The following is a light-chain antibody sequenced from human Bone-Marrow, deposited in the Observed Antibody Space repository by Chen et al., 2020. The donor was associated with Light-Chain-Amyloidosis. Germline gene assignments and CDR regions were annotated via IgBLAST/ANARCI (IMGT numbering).Light chain of an antibody. J-gene: IGLJ1*01. CDR1: SSDVGGDNH. V-gene: IGLV2-14*01. Sequence: QSALTQPASGSGSPGQSITISCTGTSSDVGGDNHVSWYQQHPAKAPKLMIYEVTTRPSWVPDGFSGSKSDNTASLTISGLQTEDEADSFCSSYTITTTLVFGSGTRVTVL. CDR2: EVT. CDR3: SSYTITTTLV.